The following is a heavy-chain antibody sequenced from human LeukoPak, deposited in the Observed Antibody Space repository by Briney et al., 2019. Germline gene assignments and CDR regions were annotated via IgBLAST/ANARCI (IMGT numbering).Heavy chain of an antibody. CDR3: AKGGSWCRPTFFDY. J-gene: IGHJ4*02. V-gene: IGHV3-23*01. Sequence: PGGSLRLSCTASEFTFSSYAMTWVRQAPGKGLEWVSAISGSGGNTYYADSVKGRFTISRDNSKNKVYLQMNSLRAEDTALYYCAKGGSWCRPTFFDYWGQGTLVTVSS. CDR2: ISGSGGNT. D-gene: IGHD4/OR15-4a*01. CDR1: EFTFSSYA.